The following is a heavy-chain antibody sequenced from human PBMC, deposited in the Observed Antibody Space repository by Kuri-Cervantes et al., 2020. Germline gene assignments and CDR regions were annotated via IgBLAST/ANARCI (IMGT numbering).Heavy chain of an antibody. J-gene: IGHJ5*02. Sequence: ASVKVSCKASGYTFTSYDIYWVRQATGQGLEWMGWINTNTGNPTYAQGFTGRFVFSLDTSVSTAYLQISSLKAEDTAVYYCARSSGLVFDPWGQGTLVTVSS. CDR1: GYTFTSYD. CDR3: ARSSGLVFDP. V-gene: IGHV7-4-1*02. CDR2: INTNTGNP. D-gene: IGHD6-19*01.